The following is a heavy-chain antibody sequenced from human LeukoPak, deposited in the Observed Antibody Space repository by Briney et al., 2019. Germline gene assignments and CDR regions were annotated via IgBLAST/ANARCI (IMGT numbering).Heavy chain of an antibody. V-gene: IGHV3-23*01. CDR2: ISGSGGST. J-gene: IGHJ4*02. D-gene: IGHD2-2*01. CDR1: GFTFSSYA. CDR3: VKGHFYCSSTSCYRGCFDY. Sequence: PGGSLRLSCAASGFTFSSYAMSWVRQAPGKGLEWVSAISGSGGSTYYADSVKGRFTISRDNSKNTLYLQMNSLRAEDTAVYYCVKGHFYCSSTSCYRGCFDYWGQGTLVTVSS.